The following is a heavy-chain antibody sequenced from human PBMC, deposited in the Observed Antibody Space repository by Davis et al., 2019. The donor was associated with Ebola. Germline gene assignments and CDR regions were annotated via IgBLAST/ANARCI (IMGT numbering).Heavy chain of an antibody. CDR2: IRRKASGGTT. CDR3: SRRRQRGGDYYSMDV. CDR1: GFNFGDYT. D-gene: IGHD1-1*01. J-gene: IGHJ6*02. V-gene: IGHV3-49*04. Sequence: SLKISCTGSGFNFGDYTMAWVRQAPGKGLECVGFIRRKASGGTTEYAASVRGRFTISRDDSKNIAYLQMSSLKTEDTAVYYCSRRRQRGGDYYSMDVWGQGTTVTVSS.